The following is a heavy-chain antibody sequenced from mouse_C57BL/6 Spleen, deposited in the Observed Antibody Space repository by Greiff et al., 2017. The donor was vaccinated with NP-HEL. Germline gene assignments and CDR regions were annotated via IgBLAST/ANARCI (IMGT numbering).Heavy chain of an antibody. Sequence: QVQLQQPGAELVKPGASVKLSCKASGYTFTSYWMHWVKQRPGQGLEWIGMIHPNSGSTNYNEKFKSKATLTVDKSSSTAYMQLSSLTSEDSAVYYCARSPSGQATGYFDHWGQGTTLTVSS. CDR1: GYTFTSYW. CDR3: ARSPSGQATGYFDH. CDR2: IHPNSGST. D-gene: IGHD3-2*02. V-gene: IGHV1-64*01. J-gene: IGHJ2*01.